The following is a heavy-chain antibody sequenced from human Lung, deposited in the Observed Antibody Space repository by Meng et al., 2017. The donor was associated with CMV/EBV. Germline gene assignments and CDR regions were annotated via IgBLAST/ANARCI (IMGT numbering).Heavy chain of an antibody. V-gene: IGHV3-74*01. Sequence: SCAASGFSSNNYWLHWVRQAPGGGLVRLSRIDNYGRDIIYADSVQGRFTASRDNARNIMYLQMNNLKDEDTAVYFCARVTPPNAFDPWGQGTLVTVSS. J-gene: IGHJ5*02. D-gene: IGHD2-15*01. CDR3: ARVTPPNAFDP. CDR1: GFSSNNYW. CDR2: IDNYGRDI.